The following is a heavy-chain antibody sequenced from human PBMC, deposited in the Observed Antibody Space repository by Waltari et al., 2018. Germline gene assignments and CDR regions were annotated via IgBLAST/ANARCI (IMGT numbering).Heavy chain of an antibody. CDR2: INPKSGAT. CDR1: GYTFTGSV. CDR3: ARHIDSIRSA. J-gene: IGHJ5*02. D-gene: IGHD2-21*01. Sequence: QVQLVQSGAEVKKHGASVKVSCKAYGYTFTGSVIDWVLHAPGQGLEWLGRINPKSGATTYPQKLQGRITMTRDTSIGTAYMELGSVTSDDTALYYCARHIDSIRSAWGQGTLVTVSS. V-gene: IGHV1-2*06.